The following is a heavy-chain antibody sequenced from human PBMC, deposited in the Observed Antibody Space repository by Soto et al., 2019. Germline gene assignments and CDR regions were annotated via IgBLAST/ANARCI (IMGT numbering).Heavy chain of an antibody. V-gene: IGHV4-4*02. CDR2: IYHSGST. CDR1: SGSISSSNW. D-gene: IGHD6-13*01. CDR3: ARWDSSSWYGNWFDP. Sequence: SETLSLTCAVSSGSISSSNWWSWVRQPPGKGLEWIGEIYHSGSTNYNPSLKSRVTISVDKSKNQFSLKLSSVTAADTAVYYCARWDSSSWYGNWFDPWGQGTLVTVSS. J-gene: IGHJ5*02.